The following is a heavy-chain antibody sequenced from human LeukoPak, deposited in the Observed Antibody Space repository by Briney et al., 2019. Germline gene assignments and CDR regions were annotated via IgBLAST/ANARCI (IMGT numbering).Heavy chain of an antibody. V-gene: IGHV4-39*07. D-gene: IGHD6-13*01. CDR1: GGSISSSSYY. J-gene: IGHJ3*02. Sequence: SETLSLTCTVSGGSISSSSYYWGWIRQPPGKGLEWIGSIYYSGSTYYNPSLKSRVTISVDTSKNQFSLKLSSVTAADTAVYYCARLLIYSSSWYAHDAFDIWGQGTMVTVSS. CDR3: ARLLIYSSSWYAHDAFDI. CDR2: IYYSGST.